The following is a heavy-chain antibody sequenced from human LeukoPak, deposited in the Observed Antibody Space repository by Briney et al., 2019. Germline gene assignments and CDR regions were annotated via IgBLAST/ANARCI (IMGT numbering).Heavy chain of an antibody. J-gene: IGHJ3*02. CDR2: ISSSSSYI. CDR1: GFTLSSYS. V-gene: IGHV3-21*01. CDR3: ARGASVVAGNDNAFDI. D-gene: IGHD6-19*01. Sequence: GGSLRLSCAASGFTLSSYSMNWVRQALGKRLEWVSSISSSSSYIYYEDSVKGRFTISRGNAKNSLYLQMNSLRAEDTAVYYCARGASVVAGNDNAFDIWGQGTMVTVSS.